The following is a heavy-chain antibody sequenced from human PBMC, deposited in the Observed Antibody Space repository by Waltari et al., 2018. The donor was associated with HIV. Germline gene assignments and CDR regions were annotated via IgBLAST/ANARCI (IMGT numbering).Heavy chain of an antibody. D-gene: IGHD6-19*01. CDR2: ISTYGENK. CDR3: ARGASGWSPGY. J-gene: IGHJ4*02. V-gene: IGHV3-30*03. Sequence: QVQLVESGGGVVQPGRSLRLSCAASGFTFSSYGMHWVRQAPGKGLEWWTVISTYGENKYYADAVKGRFTISRDNSKNTLYLQMNSLGTEDTAVYYCARGASGWSPGYWGQGTLVTVSS. CDR1: GFTFSSYG.